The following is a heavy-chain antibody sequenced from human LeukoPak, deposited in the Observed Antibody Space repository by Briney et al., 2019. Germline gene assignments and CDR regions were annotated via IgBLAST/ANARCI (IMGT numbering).Heavy chain of an antibody. CDR2: ISGSAGST. D-gene: IGHD2-2*01. V-gene: IGHV3-23*01. CDR3: ARYCSGASCYLGPDY. J-gene: IGHJ4*02. Sequence: PGGSLRLSCAASGFTFNNYFMTWVRQAPGKGLEWVSTISGSAGSTYYADFVKGLFTISRDNSRNTLYLQMNSLRADDTAVYYCARYCSGASCYLGPDYWGQGTLVTVSS. CDR1: GFTFNNYF.